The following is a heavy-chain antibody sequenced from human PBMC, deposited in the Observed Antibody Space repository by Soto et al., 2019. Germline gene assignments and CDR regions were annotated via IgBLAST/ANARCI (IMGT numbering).Heavy chain of an antibody. CDR3: AKDPEYSYIVVVPAAPDY. D-gene: IGHD2-2*01. V-gene: IGHV3-23*01. Sequence: PGGSMRLSCGASGFTFSSYAMSWVRQAPGKGLEWVSAISGSGGSTYYADSVKGRFTISRDNSKNTLYLQMNSLRAEDTAVYYCAKDPEYSYIVVVPAAPDYWGQGTLVTVSS. J-gene: IGHJ4*02. CDR1: GFTFSSYA. CDR2: ISGSGGST.